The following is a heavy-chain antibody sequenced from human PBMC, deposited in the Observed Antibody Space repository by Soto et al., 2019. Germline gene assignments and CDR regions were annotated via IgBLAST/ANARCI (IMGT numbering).Heavy chain of an antibody. CDR3: ARARGMATIMDAFDI. J-gene: IGHJ3*02. V-gene: IGHV1-69*13. CDR1: GGTFSSYA. D-gene: IGHD5-12*01. CDR2: IIPIFGTA. Sequence: SVKVSCKASGGTFSSYAISWVRQAPGQGLEWMGGIIPIFGTANYAQKFQGRVTITADESTSTAYMELSSLRSEDTAVYYCARARGMATIMDAFDIWGQGTMVTVSS.